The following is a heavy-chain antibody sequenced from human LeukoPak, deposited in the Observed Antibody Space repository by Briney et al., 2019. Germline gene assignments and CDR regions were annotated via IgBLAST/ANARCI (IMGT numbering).Heavy chain of an antibody. CDR2: ISYDGSNK. V-gene: IGHV3-30-3*01. D-gene: IGHD5-18*01. CDR3: ARDLDTAMVEYYFDY. J-gene: IGHJ4*02. Sequence: GRSLRLSCAASGFTFSSYAMHWVRQAPGKGLEWVAVISYDGSNKYYADSVKGRFTISRDNSKNTLYLQMDSLRAEDTAVYYCARDLDTAMVEYYFDYWGQGTLVTVSS. CDR1: GFTFSSYA.